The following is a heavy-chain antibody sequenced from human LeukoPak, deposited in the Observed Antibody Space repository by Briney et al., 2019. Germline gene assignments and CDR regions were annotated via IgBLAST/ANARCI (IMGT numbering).Heavy chain of an antibody. V-gene: IGHV3-20*04. CDR2: INWNGGST. D-gene: IGHD3-3*01. Sequence: PGGSLRLSWAASGFTFDDYGMSWVRQAPGKGLEWVSGINWNGGSTGYADSVKGRFTISRDNAKNSLYLQMNSLRAEDTALYYCARVSTIFGVSGGFDYWGQGTLVTVSS. CDR3: ARVSTIFGVSGGFDY. J-gene: IGHJ4*02. CDR1: GFTFDDYG.